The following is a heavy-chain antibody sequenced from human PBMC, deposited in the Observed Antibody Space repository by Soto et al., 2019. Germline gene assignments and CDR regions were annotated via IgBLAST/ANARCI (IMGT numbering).Heavy chain of an antibody. CDR1: GFTFSSHV. J-gene: IGHJ6*02. D-gene: IGHD2-8*01. CDR2: ISGSGRST. CDR3: AKDRNGPLRGMDV. V-gene: IGHV3-23*01. Sequence: GGSLRLSCAASGFTFSSHVMNWVRQAPGKGLEWLSAISGSGRSTYYPDSVKGRFTISRDNSENTLFLQMNSLRADDTAVYYCAKDRNGPLRGMDVWGQGTTVTVSS.